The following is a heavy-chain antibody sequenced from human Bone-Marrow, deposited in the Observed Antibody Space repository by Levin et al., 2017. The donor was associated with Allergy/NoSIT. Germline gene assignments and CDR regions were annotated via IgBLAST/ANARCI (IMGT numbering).Heavy chain of an antibody. CDR1: GFTVYNNY. V-gene: IGHV3-66*01. CDR3: ARNVPLTANGY. J-gene: IGHJ4*02. CDR2: IYSGGTT. D-gene: IGHD2-8*01. Sequence: GESLKISCAVSGFTVYNNYMSWVRQAPGKGLEWVSLIYSGGTTQYADSVKGRFTISRDSSKNTLYLQINSLTPEDTAMYYCARNVPLTANGYWGQGTLVTVSS.